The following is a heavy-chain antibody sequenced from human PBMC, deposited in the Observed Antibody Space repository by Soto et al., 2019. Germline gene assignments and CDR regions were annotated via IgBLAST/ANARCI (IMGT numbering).Heavy chain of an antibody. D-gene: IGHD2-15*01. CDR2: IIPILGIA. J-gene: IGHJ4*02. CDR3: ARLGYCSGGSCYAFDY. Sequence: QVQLVQSGAEVKKPGSSVKVSCKASGGTFSSYTISWVRQAPGQGLEWMGRIIPILGIANYARKFQGRVTITASKSTSTAYMELSSLRSEDTAVYYCARLGYCSGGSCYAFDYWGQGTLVTVSS. CDR1: GGTFSSYT. V-gene: IGHV1-69*02.